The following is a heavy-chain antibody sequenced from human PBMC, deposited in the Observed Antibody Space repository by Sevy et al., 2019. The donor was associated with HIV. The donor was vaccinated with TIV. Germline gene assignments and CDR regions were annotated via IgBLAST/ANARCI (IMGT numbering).Heavy chain of an antibody. CDR1: GFTFSSFA. V-gene: IGHV3-23*01. CDR3: ATEAIGYSYSLY. D-gene: IGHD5-18*01. Sequence: GGSLRLSCAASGFTFSSFAMSWVRQAPGKGLEGVSAISGSGGSTYYADSVKGRFTISRDNSKNTVYLQMHSLRDEDTDVYYCATEAIGYSYSLYWGQGTLVTVSS. CDR2: ISGSGGST. J-gene: IGHJ4*02.